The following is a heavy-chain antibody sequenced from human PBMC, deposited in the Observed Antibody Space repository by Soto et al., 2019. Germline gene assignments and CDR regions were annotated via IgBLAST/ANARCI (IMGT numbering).Heavy chain of an antibody. CDR2: LYYRGST. V-gene: IGHV4-39*01. J-gene: IGHJ6*02. CDR3: ARQPLAYYGKDV. CDR1: GDSISRSGYS. Sequence: SETLSLTCTVSGDSISRSGYSWGWIRQPPGKGLEWIGTLYYRGSTYYNPSLKSRVTISVDTSKNQFSLKLKSVTAADTAVYFCARQPLAYYGKDVWGQGTTVTVSS.